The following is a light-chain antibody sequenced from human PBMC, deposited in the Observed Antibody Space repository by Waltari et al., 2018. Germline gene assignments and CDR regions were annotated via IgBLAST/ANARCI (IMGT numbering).Light chain of an antibody. V-gene: IGKV1-5*03. CDR3: QQYNSYPFT. CDR1: QRLSSY. CDR2: KTS. J-gene: IGKJ3*01. Sequence: DIQMTQSPSTLSASVGASVTIICRASQRLSSYLAWYQQKPGKATKLLIYKTSSLEAGVPSSFSGTGSGTEFTLTISSLQPDDIATYYCQQYNSYPFTFGPGTKVDIK.